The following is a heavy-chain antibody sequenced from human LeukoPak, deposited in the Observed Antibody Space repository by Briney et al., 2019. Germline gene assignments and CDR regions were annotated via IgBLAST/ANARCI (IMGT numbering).Heavy chain of an antibody. D-gene: IGHD3-16*01. J-gene: IGHJ4*02. Sequence: PGGSLRLSCAASGFTLCSFEMTWVRQTPGKGLEWVSYISSSGSTISYADSVKGRFTISRDNAKNSLYLQMNSLRPEDTAVYYCARRGRNFDYWGQGTLVTVSS. CDR1: GFTLCSFE. CDR3: ARRGRNFDY. V-gene: IGHV3-48*03. CDR2: ISSSGSTI.